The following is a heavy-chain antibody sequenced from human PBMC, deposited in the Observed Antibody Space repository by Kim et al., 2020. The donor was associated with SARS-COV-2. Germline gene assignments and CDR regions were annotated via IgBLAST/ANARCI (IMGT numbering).Heavy chain of an antibody. Sequence: YSPSLQGQVTISADKSISTAYLQWSSLKASDTAMYYCARQSDPQLGVFDPWGQGTLVTVSS. CDR3: ARQSDPQLGVFDP. V-gene: IGHV5-51*01. J-gene: IGHJ5*02. D-gene: IGHD6-6*01.